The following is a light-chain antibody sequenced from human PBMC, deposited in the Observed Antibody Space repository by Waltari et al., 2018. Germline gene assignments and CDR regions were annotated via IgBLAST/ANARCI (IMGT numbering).Light chain of an antibody. J-gene: IGKJ2*01. CDR1: QSVSSTN. Sequence: EIVLTQSPGTLSVSPGERATLSCRASQSVSSTNLAWYQQKPGQAPRRLIYGASSRATGIPDRFNGGGSGTDFTLTISRLEPEDFAVYYCQHYVSSPYTFGQGTKLQIK. CDR2: GAS. V-gene: IGKV3-20*01. CDR3: QHYVSSPYT.